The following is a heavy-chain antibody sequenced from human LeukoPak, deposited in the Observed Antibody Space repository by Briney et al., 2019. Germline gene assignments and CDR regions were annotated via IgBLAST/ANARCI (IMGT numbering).Heavy chain of an antibody. V-gene: IGHV3-23*01. CDR1: GFTFSSYG. Sequence: GGSLRLSCAASGFTFSSYGMSWVRQAPGKGLEWVSAISGSGGSTYYADSVKGRFTISRDNSKNTLYLQMHNLRAEDTAVYYCARVYYGSGSLHYYYYYMDVWGKGTTVTISS. D-gene: IGHD3-10*01. J-gene: IGHJ6*03. CDR3: ARVYYGSGSLHYYYYYMDV. CDR2: ISGSGGST.